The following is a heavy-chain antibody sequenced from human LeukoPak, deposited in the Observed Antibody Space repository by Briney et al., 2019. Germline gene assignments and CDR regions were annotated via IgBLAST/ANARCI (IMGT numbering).Heavy chain of an antibody. V-gene: IGHV4-59*08. CDR3: ARRGIQPPYDY. CDR2: IHYSGST. CDR1: GGSISSYY. D-gene: IGHD1-14*01. J-gene: IGHJ4*02. Sequence: SETLSLTCTVSGGSISSYYWTWIRQPPGKGLEWIGYIHYSGSTNYNPSLRSRVTMSVDTSNNQFSLKLSSVTAADTAVYYCARRGIQPPYDYWGQGTLVTVSS.